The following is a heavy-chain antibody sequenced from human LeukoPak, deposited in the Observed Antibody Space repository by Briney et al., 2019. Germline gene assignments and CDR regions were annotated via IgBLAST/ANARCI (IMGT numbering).Heavy chain of an antibody. D-gene: IGHD6-13*01. CDR3: ARHASPRAAAKR. V-gene: IGHV4-4*07. J-gene: IGHJ4*02. CDR2: IYASGNT. CDR1: GGSISTYY. Sequence: SETLSLTCTVSGGSISTYYWSLIRQPAGKGLEWIGRIYASGNTNYNPSLKSRVTMSLDTSKNQFSLKLSSVTAADTAVYYCARHASPRAAAKRWGQGTLVTVSS.